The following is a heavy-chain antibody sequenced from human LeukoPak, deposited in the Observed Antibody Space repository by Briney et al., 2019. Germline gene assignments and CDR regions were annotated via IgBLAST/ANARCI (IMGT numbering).Heavy chain of an antibody. CDR3: ARGNLRFFAWLRTMYYFDY. CDR2: INHSGST. V-gene: IGHV4-34*01. D-gene: IGHD3-3*01. CDR1: GGSFSGYY. J-gene: IGHJ4*02. Sequence: SETLSLTCAVYGGSFSGYYWSWIRQPPGKGLEWIGEINHSGSTNYNPSLKSRVTVSVDTSKNQFSLKLSSVTAADTAVYYCARGNLRFFAWLRTMYYFDYWGQGTLATVSS.